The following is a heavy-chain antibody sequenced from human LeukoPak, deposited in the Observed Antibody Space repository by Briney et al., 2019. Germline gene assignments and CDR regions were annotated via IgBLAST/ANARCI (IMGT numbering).Heavy chain of an antibody. CDR1: GGTFSSYA. J-gene: IGHJ4*02. V-gene: IGHV1-69*13. CDR3: ARGAVASAGLDLGY. Sequence: ASVNVSCKASGGTFSSYAISWVRQAPGQGLEWMGGIIPIFGTANYAQKFQGRVTITADESASTAYMELSSLRSEDTAVYYCARGAVASAGLDLGYWGQGTLVTVSS. CDR2: IIPIFGTA. D-gene: IGHD6-13*01.